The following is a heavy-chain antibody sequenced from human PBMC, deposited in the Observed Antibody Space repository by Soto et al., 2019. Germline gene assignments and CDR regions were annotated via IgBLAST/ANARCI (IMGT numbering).Heavy chain of an antibody. Sequence: QITLKESGPTLVKPTQTLTLTCTFSGFSLTKTDVGMGWLHQPPGKALEWLALVYWDDEKRYSPSLKSRLTNTTDTSKNQVVLTMTHMDPVDTATYYCAHKSLGDYVVLAFDIWGQGALVTVSS. J-gene: IGHJ3*02. D-gene: IGHD4-17*01. V-gene: IGHV2-5*02. CDR2: VYWDDEK. CDR1: GFSLTKTDVG. CDR3: AHKSLGDYVVLAFDI.